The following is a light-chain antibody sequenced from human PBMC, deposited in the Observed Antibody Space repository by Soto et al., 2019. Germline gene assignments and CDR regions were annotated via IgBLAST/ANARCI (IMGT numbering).Light chain of an antibody. V-gene: IGKV3-11*01. CDR1: QSVSSK. CDR3: QQRNSWPPTFT. Sequence: TQKACKLVVSAGVRATLSCRARQSVSSKLAWYQQKPGPAPNLLIYGASNRATGIPDRFSGSVSGTDFTLTISSLEPEDFAGYYCQQRNSWPPTFTFARGTRLDIK. CDR2: GAS. J-gene: IGKJ5*01.